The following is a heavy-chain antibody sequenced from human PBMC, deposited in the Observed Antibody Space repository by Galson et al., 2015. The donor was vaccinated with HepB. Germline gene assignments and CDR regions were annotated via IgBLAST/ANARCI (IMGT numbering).Heavy chain of an antibody. Sequence: SLRLSCAASGFIFSSYGMHWVRQAPGKGLEWVALISFDGSNKYYADSVKGRFTISRDNSKNTLDLQMDSLRAEDAAVYYCARELTFGGNTQTDAFDIWGQGTMVTVCS. CDR2: ISFDGSNK. D-gene: IGHD4-23*01. J-gene: IGHJ3*02. CDR3: ARELTFGGNTQTDAFDI. CDR1: GFIFSSYG. V-gene: IGHV3-30*03.